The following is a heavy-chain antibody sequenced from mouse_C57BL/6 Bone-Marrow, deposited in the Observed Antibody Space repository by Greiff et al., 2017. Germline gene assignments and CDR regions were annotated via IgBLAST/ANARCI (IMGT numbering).Heavy chain of an antibody. CDR2: IYPGDGDT. J-gene: IGHJ2*01. CDR3: AIYYDYG. CDR1: GYAFSSSW. Sequence: VQLQQSGPELVKPGASVKISCKASGYAFSSSWMNWVKQRPGKGLEWIGRIYPGDGDTNYNGKFKGKATLTADESSSTAYMQLSSLTSEDSAVYFCAIYYDYGWGQGTTLTVSS. V-gene: IGHV1-82*01. D-gene: IGHD2-4*01.